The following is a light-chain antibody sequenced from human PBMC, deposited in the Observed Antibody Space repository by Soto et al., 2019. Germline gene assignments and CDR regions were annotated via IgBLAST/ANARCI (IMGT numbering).Light chain of an antibody. J-gene: IGKJ5*01. CDR3: QQGYSTPT. Sequence: DIQMTRSPSSLSASVGDIVTITLRASQSIRTYLNWYQQKPGRAPKVLIYSVSTLGSGVPSRFSGSGSGTEFTLTISSLQPEDFATYFCQQGYSTPTFGQGTRLEIK. CDR1: QSIRTY. CDR2: SVS. V-gene: IGKV1-39*01.